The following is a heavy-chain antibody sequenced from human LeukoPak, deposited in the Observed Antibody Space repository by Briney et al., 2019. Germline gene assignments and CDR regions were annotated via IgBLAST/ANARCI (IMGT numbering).Heavy chain of an antibody. CDR1: GFTFSSYS. V-gene: IGHV3-21*01. Sequence: GGSLRLSCAASGFTFSSYSMNWVRQAPGKGLEWVSSISSSSSYIYYADSVKGRFTISRDNAKNSLYLQMDSLRPEDTAVYYCAKGVGTVYSSSWYMAYWGQGTLVTVSS. J-gene: IGHJ4*02. CDR2: ISSSSSYI. D-gene: IGHD6-13*01. CDR3: AKGVGTVYSSSWYMAY.